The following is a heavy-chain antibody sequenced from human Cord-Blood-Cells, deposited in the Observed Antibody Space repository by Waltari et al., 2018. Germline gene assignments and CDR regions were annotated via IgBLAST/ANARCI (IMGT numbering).Heavy chain of an antibody. CDR3: AREGDSGSYPYYYYYGMDV. CDR1: GGTFSSSA. J-gene: IGHJ6*02. Sequence: QVQLVQSGAEVKKPGSSVKVSCQASGGTFSSSAISWVRQARGQGLEWRGGIIPIFGTANYAQKFQGRVTITADESTSTAYMELSSLRSEDTAVYYCAREGDSGSYPYYYYYGMDVWGQGTTVTVSS. CDR2: IIPIFGTA. D-gene: IGHD3-10*01. V-gene: IGHV1-69*01.